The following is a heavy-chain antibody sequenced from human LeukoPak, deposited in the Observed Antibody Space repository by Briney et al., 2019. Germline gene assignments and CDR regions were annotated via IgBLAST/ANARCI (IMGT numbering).Heavy chain of an antibody. Sequence: GASVKVSCKASGYTFTGYYMRWVRQAPGQGLEWMGWINPNSGGTNCAQKFQGRVTMTRDTSISTAYMELSRLRSDDTAVYYCARSLYSGYDLGYWGQGTLVTVSS. V-gene: IGHV1-2*02. D-gene: IGHD5-12*01. CDR1: GYTFTGYY. CDR2: INPNSGGT. CDR3: ARSLYSGYDLGY. J-gene: IGHJ4*02.